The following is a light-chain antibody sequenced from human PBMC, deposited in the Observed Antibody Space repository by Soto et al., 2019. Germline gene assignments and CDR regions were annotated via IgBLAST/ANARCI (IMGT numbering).Light chain of an antibody. CDR1: QSVINTF. CDR3: QQYDSCPWA. Sequence: EIVLAQSPGTLSLSPGERATFSCRASQSVINTFLAWYQQKPGQAPRLLIYGASGRATGIPDRFTGSGSGTDFTLTISRLEPEDFALYYCQQYDSCPWAFGHGTKVEI. V-gene: IGKV3-20*01. CDR2: GAS. J-gene: IGKJ1*01.